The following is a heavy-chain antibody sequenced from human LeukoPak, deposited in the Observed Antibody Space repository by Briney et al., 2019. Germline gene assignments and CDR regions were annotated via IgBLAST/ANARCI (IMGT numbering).Heavy chain of an antibody. Sequence: VASVKVSCKASGYTFSSYAISWVRQAPGQGLGWMGWISGYNGNTNYAQKFQGRVSMTADTSTSTAYMELRSLRSDDTAVYYCARSGRGTYYYFDLWGQGTLVTVSS. V-gene: IGHV1-18*01. J-gene: IGHJ4*02. D-gene: IGHD1-26*01. CDR3: ARSGRGTYYYFDL. CDR2: ISGYNGNT. CDR1: GYTFSSYA.